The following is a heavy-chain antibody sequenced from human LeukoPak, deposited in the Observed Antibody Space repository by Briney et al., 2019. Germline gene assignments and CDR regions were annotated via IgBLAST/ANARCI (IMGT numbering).Heavy chain of an antibody. CDR2: INQDESEK. Sequence: GGSLRLSCAASGFTVSSNYMSWVRQAPGKGLEWVANINQDESEKNYVDSVKGRFTISRDNAKNSLDLQMNSLTAADTAVYYCARHGNIVVVPDASKAFDIWGQGTMVTVSS. CDR3: ARHGNIVVVPDASKAFDI. V-gene: IGHV3-7*01. D-gene: IGHD2-2*01. CDR1: GFTVSSNY. J-gene: IGHJ3*02.